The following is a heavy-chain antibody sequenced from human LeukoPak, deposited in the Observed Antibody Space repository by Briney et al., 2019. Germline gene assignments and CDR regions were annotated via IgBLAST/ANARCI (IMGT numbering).Heavy chain of an antibody. J-gene: IGHJ4*02. V-gene: IGHV3-30*09. CDR2: ISYDGGNK. CDR3: ARDWALYYYDSSGYFDY. D-gene: IGHD3-22*01. CDR1: GFTFSSYA. Sequence: PGRSLRLSCAASGFTFSSYAMHWVRQAPGKGLEWVAVISYDGGNKYYADSVKGRFAISRDNSKNTLYLQMNSLRAEDTAVYYCARDWALYYYDSSGYFDYWGQGTLVTVSS.